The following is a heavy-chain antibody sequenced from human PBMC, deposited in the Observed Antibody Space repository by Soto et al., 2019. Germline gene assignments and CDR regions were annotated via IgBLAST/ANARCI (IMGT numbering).Heavy chain of an antibody. J-gene: IGHJ3*02. CDR3: ARGRPLIGAFDI. CDR1: GFTFSSYD. Sequence: GGSLRLSCAASGFTFSSYDMHWDRQATGKGLEWVSAIGTAGDTYYPGSVKGRFTISRENAKNSLYLQMNSLRAGDTAVYYCARGRPLIGAFDIWGQGTMVTVSS. CDR2: IGTAGDT. V-gene: IGHV3-13*01. D-gene: IGHD6-25*01.